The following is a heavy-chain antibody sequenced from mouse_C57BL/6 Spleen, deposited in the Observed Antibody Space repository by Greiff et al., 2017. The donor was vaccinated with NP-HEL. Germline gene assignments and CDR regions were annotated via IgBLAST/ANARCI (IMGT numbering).Heavy chain of an antibody. CDR3: ARGRGYDPYYFDY. CDR1: GYTFTSYW. CDR2: IYPGSGST. D-gene: IGHD2-2*01. Sequence: QVQLKQPGAELVKPGASVKMSCKASGYTFTSYWITWVKQRPGQGLEWIGDIYPGSGSTNYNEKFKSKATLTVDTSSSTAYMQLSSLTSEDSAVYYCARGRGYDPYYFDYWGQGTTLTVSS. V-gene: IGHV1-55*01. J-gene: IGHJ2*01.